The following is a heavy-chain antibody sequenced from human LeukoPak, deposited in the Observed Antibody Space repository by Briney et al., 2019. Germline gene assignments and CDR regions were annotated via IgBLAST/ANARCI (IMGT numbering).Heavy chain of an antibody. Sequence: GGSLRLSCAASGFTFSSYSMNWVRQAPGKGLEWVSYISSSSSTIYYADSVKGRFTISRDNAKNSLYLQMNSLRDEDTAVYYCAKAMTTVTHDAFDIWGQGTMVTVSS. J-gene: IGHJ3*02. CDR2: ISSSSSTI. V-gene: IGHV3-48*02. D-gene: IGHD4-17*01. CDR1: GFTFSSYS. CDR3: AKAMTTVTHDAFDI.